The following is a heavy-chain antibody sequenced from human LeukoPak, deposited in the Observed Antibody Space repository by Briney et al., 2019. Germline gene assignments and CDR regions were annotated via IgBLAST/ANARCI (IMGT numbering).Heavy chain of an antibody. CDR2: MNPNSGNT. V-gene: IGHV1-8*01. CDR3: ARTGYCSGGSCYWGTYYYGMDV. J-gene: IGHJ6*02. Sequence: GSSVKVSCKASGGIFSTYAISWVRQATGQGLEWMGWMNPNSGNTGYAQKFQGRVTMTRNTSISTAYMELSSLRSEDTAVYYCARTGYCSGGSCYWGTYYYGMDVWGQGTTVTVS. D-gene: IGHD2-15*01. CDR1: GGIFSTYA.